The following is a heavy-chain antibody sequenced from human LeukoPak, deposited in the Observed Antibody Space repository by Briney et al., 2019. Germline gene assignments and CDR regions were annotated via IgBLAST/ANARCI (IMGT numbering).Heavy chain of an antibody. CDR3: ARVQFVRDVDYYDSSGYYGYFDY. V-gene: IGHV4-39*07. CDR1: GGSISSSSYY. J-gene: IGHJ4*02. Sequence: SETLSLTCTVSGGSISSSSYYWGWIRQPPGKGLEWIGSIYYSGSTYYNPSLRSRVTISVDTSKNQFSLKLSSVTAADTAVYYCARVQFVRDVDYYDSSGYYGYFDYWGQGTLVTVSS. CDR2: IYYSGST. D-gene: IGHD3-22*01.